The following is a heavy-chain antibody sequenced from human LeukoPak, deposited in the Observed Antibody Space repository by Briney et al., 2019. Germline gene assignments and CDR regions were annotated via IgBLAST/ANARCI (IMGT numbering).Heavy chain of an antibody. CDR1: GFTFNGSA. J-gene: IGHJ4*02. D-gene: IGHD4-17*01. CDR3: TRRHYGDYVVDN. V-gene: IGHV3-73*01. CDR2: IRSKAHRYAT. Sequence: PGGSLRLSCATSGFTFNGSALHWVRQASGQGLEWVGRIRSKAHRYATAYAASVKGRFTGPRDDSKNMAYLQMNSLKTEDTAIYYCTRRHYGDYVVDNWGQGTLVTVSS.